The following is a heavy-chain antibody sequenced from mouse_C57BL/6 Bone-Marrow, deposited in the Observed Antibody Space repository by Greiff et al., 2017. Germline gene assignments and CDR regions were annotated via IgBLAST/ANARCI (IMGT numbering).Heavy chain of an antibody. CDR3: ARHHYDGYYYAMYY. J-gene: IGHJ4*01. CDR1: GFTFSSYG. CDR2: ISSGGSYT. V-gene: IGHV5-6*01. Sequence: EVQLVESGGDLVKPGGSLKLSCAASGFTFSSYGMSWVRQTPDKRLEWVATISSGGSYTYYPDSVKGRFTISIDNAKNTLYLQMSSLKSEDTAMYYCARHHYDGYYYAMYYWGQGTSVTVSS. D-gene: IGHD1-1*01.